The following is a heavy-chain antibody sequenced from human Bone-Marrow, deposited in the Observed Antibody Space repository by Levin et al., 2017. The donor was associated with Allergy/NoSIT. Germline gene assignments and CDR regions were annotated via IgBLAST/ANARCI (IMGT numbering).Heavy chain of an antibody. Sequence: GESLKISCQASGYTFNGFYTHWVRQAPGHGLEWVGWINPKSGGTNYAQKFQGRVTMTRDTSITTLYMELSRLRSDDTAVYYCARDQLVPASVDLGYSGYDPARQFDYWGQGTLVTVSS. V-gene: IGHV1-2*02. CDR2: INPKSGGT. J-gene: IGHJ4*02. CDR3: ARDQLVPASVDLGYSGYDPARQFDY. CDR1: GYTFNGFY. D-gene: IGHD5-12*01.